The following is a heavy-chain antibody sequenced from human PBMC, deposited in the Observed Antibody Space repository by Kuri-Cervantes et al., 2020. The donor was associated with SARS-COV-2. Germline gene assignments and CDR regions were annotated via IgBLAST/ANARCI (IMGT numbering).Heavy chain of an antibody. CDR1: GGSFSGFY. Sequence: SETLSLTCAVYGGSFSGFYWSWIRQSPGKGLEWIGELDHSGRANYNPSLKSRVTISVDKSKNQFSLTLASVTAADTAVYYCASYDDYNYYFDYWGQGTLVTVSS. V-gene: IGHV4-34*01. CDR2: LDHSGRA. J-gene: IGHJ4*02. D-gene: IGHD3-3*01. CDR3: ASYDDYNYYFDY.